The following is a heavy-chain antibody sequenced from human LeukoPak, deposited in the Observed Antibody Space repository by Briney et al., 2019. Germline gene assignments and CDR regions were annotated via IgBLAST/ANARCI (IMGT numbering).Heavy chain of an antibody. CDR2: IYTSGST. CDR3: AKPVAGTRNAFDI. J-gene: IGHJ3*02. D-gene: IGHD6-19*01. CDR1: GGSISSGSYY. Sequence: PSQTLSLTCTVSGGSISSGSYYWSWIRQPAGKGLEWIGRIYTSGSTNYNPSLKSRVTISVDTSKNQFSLMLSSVTAADTAVYYCAKPVAGTRNAFDIWGQGTMVTVSS. V-gene: IGHV4-61*02.